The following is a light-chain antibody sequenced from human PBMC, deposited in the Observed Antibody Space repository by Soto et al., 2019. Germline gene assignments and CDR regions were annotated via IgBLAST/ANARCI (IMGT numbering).Light chain of an antibody. J-gene: IGLJ1*01. CDR2: DDD. V-gene: IGLV1-51*01. CDR3: GSWDSSLSADV. Sequence: SVMTQPPSVSAAPGQKVTISCSGSSSNIGGNSVSWYQQLPGTAPKLLIYDDDKRPSGIPDRFSGSKSGTSATLGITGFQTGDEADYYCGSWDSSLSADVFATGTKLTVL. CDR1: SSNIGGNS.